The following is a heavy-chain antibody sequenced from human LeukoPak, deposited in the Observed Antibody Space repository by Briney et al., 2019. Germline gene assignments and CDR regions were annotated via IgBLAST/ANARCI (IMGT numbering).Heavy chain of an antibody. CDR3: AKDRLRGVIPYYFDY. CDR1: GFTFSSYA. Sequence: GGSLRLSCAASGFTFSSYAMSWVRQAPEKGLEWVAVISYDGSNKYYADSVKGRFTISRDNSKNTLYLQMNSLRAEDTAVYYCAKDRLRGVIPYYFDYWGQGTLVTVSS. V-gene: IGHV3-30*18. CDR2: ISYDGSNK. J-gene: IGHJ4*02. D-gene: IGHD3-10*01.